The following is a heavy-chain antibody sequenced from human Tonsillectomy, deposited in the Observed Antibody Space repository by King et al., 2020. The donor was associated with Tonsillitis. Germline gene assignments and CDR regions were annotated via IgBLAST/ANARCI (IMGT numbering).Heavy chain of an antibody. CDR1: GGSISSYY. J-gene: IGHJ4*02. CDR3: ARAGDYYDSSGYYGSYYFDY. Sequence: QLQESGPGLVKPSETLSLTCTVSGGSISSYYWSWIRQPPGKGLEWIGYLYYSGSTNTNPPLKTRGTIPLDTSKNQFSLKLSSLTVADTAVYYCARAGDYYDSSGYYGSYYFDYWGQGTLVTVSS. V-gene: IGHV4-59*01. D-gene: IGHD3-22*01. CDR2: LYYSGST.